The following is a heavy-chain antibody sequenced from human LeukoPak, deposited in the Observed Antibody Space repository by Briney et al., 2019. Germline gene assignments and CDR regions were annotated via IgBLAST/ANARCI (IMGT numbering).Heavy chain of an antibody. Sequence: GGSLRLSRAASGFTFRNCLMNWVRQAPGKGLEWVSVISSTGGTIYYADSVKGRFTVSRDNSKNTLYLQMNSLRAEDTAVYYCASTYYFDSSGLDAFDIWGQGTMVTVSA. CDR1: GFTFRNCL. J-gene: IGHJ3*02. V-gene: IGHV3-48*01. CDR2: ISSTGGTI. D-gene: IGHD3-22*01. CDR3: ASTYYFDSSGLDAFDI.